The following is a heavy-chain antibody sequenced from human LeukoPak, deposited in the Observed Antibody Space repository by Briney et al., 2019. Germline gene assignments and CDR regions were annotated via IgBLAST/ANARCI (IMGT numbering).Heavy chain of an antibody. CDR2: ISYDGSNK. V-gene: IGHV3-30-3*01. Sequence: GGSLRLSCAASGFTVSSYAMHWVRQAPGKGLEWVAVISYDGSNKYYADSVKGRFTISRDNSKNTLYLQMNSLRAEDTAVYYCARGGKQQLALNWFDPWGQGTLVTVSS. D-gene: IGHD6-13*01. CDR1: GFTVSSYA. CDR3: ARGGKQQLALNWFDP. J-gene: IGHJ5*02.